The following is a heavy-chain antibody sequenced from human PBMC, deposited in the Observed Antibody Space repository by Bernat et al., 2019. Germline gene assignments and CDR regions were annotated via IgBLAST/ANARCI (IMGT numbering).Heavy chain of an antibody. D-gene: IGHD3-3*01. V-gene: IGHV1-18*01. CDR2: ISAYNGNT. J-gene: IGHJ4*02. CDR1: GYTFTSYG. Sequence: QVQLVQSGAEVKKPGASVKVSCKASGYTFTSYGISWVRQAPGQGLEWMGWISAYNGNTNYAQKLQGRDTMTTDTSTSTAYMELRSLRSDDTAVYYCARLAAAYYDFWSGYYPYWGQGTLVTVSS. CDR3: ARLAAAYYDFWSGYYPY.